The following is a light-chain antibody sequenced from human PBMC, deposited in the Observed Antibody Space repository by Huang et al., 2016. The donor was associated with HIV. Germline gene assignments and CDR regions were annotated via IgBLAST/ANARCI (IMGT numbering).Light chain of an antibody. CDR3: QQYNNWLALT. V-gene: IGKV3D-15*01. J-gene: IGKJ4*01. Sequence: EIVMTQSPATLSVSPGERVTLSCRASQSISTNLAWYRQKPGQAPRLLIYDSSTRATGIPARFSGSGSGTEFTLTISSLQSEDSAVYYCQQYNNWLALTCGGGTKVEIK. CDR1: QSISTN. CDR2: DSS.